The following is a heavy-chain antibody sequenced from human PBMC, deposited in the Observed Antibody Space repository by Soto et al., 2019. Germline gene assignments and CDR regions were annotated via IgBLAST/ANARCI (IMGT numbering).Heavy chain of an antibody. CDR3: ARQIYDSDTGPNFQYYFDS. Sequence: GESLKISCQDSGYEFTTKWITWVRQKPGKGLEWMGRIDPSDSQTYYSPSFRGHVTISATKSITTVFLQWSSLRASDTAMYYCARQIYDSDTGPNFQYYFDSWGQGTPVTVSS. D-gene: IGHD3-22*01. V-gene: IGHV5-10-1*01. CDR2: IDPSDSQT. J-gene: IGHJ4*02. CDR1: GYEFTTKW.